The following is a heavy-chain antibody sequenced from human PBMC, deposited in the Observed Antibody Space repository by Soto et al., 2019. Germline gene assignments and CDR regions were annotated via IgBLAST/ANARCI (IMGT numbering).Heavy chain of an antibody. J-gene: IGHJ4*02. CDR2: ISSSSSYI. V-gene: IGHV3-21*01. Sequence: LRLSCAASGLTFSSNTMNWVRQAPGKGLEWVSSISSSSSYIYYADSVKGRFTISRDNSKNTLYLQMNSLRAEDTAVYYCAKTYSSDFDYWGQGTLVTVSS. CDR3: AKTYSSDFDY. CDR1: GLTFSSNT. D-gene: IGHD5-18*01.